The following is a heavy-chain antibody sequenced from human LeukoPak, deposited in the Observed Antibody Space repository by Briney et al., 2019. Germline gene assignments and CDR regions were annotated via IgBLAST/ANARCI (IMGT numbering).Heavy chain of an antibody. D-gene: IGHD1-1*01. CDR3: AKDLATTSPFDY. Sequence: GGSLRLSCAASGFTFSSYAMSWVRQARGKGVEWVSAISGRGGGTYCGDCVKGRFTISRDNYKNTLYLQMNSLRAEDTAVYYCAKDLATTSPFDYWGQGTLVTVSS. CDR2: ISGRGGGT. CDR1: GFTFSSYA. V-gene: IGHV3-23*01. J-gene: IGHJ4*02.